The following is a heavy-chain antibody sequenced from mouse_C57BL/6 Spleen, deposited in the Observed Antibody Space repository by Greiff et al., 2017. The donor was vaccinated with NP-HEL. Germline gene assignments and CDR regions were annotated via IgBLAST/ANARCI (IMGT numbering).Heavy chain of an antibody. CDR3: AREDYDGYYPAWFAY. Sequence: EVKLVESEGGLVQPGSSMKLSCTASGFTFSDYYMAWVRQVPEKGLEWVANINYDGSSTYYLDSLKSRFIISRDNAKNILYLQMSSLKSEDTATYYCAREDYDGYYPAWFAYWGQGTLVTVSA. CDR1: GFTFSDYY. J-gene: IGHJ3*01. D-gene: IGHD2-3*01. CDR2: INYDGSST. V-gene: IGHV5-16*01.